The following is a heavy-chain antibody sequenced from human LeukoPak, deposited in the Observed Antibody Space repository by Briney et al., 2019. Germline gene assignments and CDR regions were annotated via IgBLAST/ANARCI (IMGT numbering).Heavy chain of an antibody. J-gene: IGHJ4*02. CDR3: ARGGLYDSSGYSPFDY. Sequence: GGPLRLSCAASGFTFSSYSMNWVRQAPGKGLEWVSSISSSSSCIYYADSVKGRFTISRDNAKNSLYLQMNSLRAEDTAVYYCARGGLYDSSGYSPFDYWGQGTLVTVSS. CDR1: GFTFSSYS. CDR2: ISSSSSCI. V-gene: IGHV3-21*01. D-gene: IGHD3-22*01.